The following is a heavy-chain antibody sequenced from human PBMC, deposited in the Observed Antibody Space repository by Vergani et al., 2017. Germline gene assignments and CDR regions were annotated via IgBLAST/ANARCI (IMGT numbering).Heavy chain of an antibody. Sequence: QVQLQQWGGGLLKPSETLSIICVVHGGYFTSYHWTWIRQSPGEGLVWVRDIDHTGRPDYNPSLKIRLTISVDKSRNQFSLTRNSVPATDTAIYFCARVNTETNGHLYYYYYMDVWGQGTAVTVS. D-gene: IGHD4-11*01. CDR1: GGYFTSYH. CDR3: ARVNTETNGHLYYYYYMDV. CDR2: IDHTGRP. V-gene: IGHV4-34*01. J-gene: IGHJ6*03.